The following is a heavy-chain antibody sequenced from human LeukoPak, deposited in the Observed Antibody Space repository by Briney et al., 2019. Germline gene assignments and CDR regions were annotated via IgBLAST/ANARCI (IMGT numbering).Heavy chain of an antibody. CDR1: GFTFSRYG. V-gene: IGHV3-30*03. Sequence: SGGSLRLSCAASGFTFSRYGMNWVRQAPGKGLEWVALISYDGSNKYYADSVKGRFTISRDDSKNTLYLQMNSLRAEDTAVYYCASYYGSGSYYGGALDYWGRGTLVTVSS. J-gene: IGHJ4*02. CDR2: ISYDGSNK. CDR3: ASYYGSGSYYGGALDY. D-gene: IGHD3-10*01.